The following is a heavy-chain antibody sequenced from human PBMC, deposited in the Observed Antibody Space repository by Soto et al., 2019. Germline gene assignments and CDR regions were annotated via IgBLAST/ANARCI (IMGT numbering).Heavy chain of an antibody. CDR2: INPNTGGT. D-gene: IGHD4-17*01. CDR3: ARSEAVLRRQTYYYYYGMDV. Sequence: QVQLVQSGADVKKPGASVKVSCKASGYTFTSYYVHWVRQAPGQGLEWMGWINPNTGGTNYAQKFQGWVTMTRDTSISTADVELSRRRSEDTAMYYCARSEAVLRRQTYYYYYGMDVWGQGTTVTVSS. J-gene: IGHJ6*02. V-gene: IGHV1-2*04. CDR1: GYTFTSYY.